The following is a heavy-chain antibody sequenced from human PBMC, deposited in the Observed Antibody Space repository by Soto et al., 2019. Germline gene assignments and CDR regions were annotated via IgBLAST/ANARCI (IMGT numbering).Heavy chain of an antibody. D-gene: IGHD2-2*01. Sequence: QVQLVESGGGVVLPGKSLTLSCAASGFTFSTHGMHWVRQLPGQGLEWVAVISTDGNDRYYGDSVKGRFAVSRHNPHNTVYLTMNSLKPEDTAVYFCATEGLDCSDISCAFSFFEHWGQGILVTVSS. CDR2: ISTDGNDR. V-gene: IGHV3-30*03. J-gene: IGHJ4*02. CDR3: ATEGLDCSDISCAFSFFEH. CDR1: GFTFSTHG.